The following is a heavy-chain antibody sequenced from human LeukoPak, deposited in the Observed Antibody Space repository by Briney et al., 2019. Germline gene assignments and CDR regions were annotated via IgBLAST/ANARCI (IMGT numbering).Heavy chain of an antibody. CDR3: ARSRSGGSPNWFDP. J-gene: IGHJ5*02. D-gene: IGHD2-15*01. CDR2: INPNSGGT. CDR1: GYTFTGYY. V-gene: IGHV1-2*02. Sequence: GASVKVSCKASGYTFTGYYMHWVRQAPGQGLEWMGWINPNSGGTNYAQKFQGRVTMTRDTSISTAYMELSRLRSDDTAVYYCARSRSGGSPNWFDPWGQGTLVTVSS.